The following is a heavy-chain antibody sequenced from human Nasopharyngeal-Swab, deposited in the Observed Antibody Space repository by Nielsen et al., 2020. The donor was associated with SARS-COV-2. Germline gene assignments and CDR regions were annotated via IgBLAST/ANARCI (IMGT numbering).Heavy chain of an antibody. CDR3: ARDLNPHYDILPGPFDF. D-gene: IGHD3-9*01. J-gene: IGHJ4*02. CDR1: GYTFTGYY. V-gene: IGHV1-46*01. CDR2: INPSGGST. Sequence: SVKVSCKASGYTFTGYYMHWVRQAPGQGLEWMGIINPSGGSTSYAQKFQGRVTMTRDTSTSTVYMELSSLRSEDTAVYYCARDLNPHYDILPGPFDFWGQGTLVTVSS.